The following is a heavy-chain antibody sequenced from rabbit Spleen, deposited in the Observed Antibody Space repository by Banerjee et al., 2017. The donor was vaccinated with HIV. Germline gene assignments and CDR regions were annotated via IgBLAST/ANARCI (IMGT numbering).Heavy chain of an antibody. CDR2: IDSGSSGFT. Sequence: QSLEESGGDLVKPGGTLTLTCTASGVSFSFSSYMCWVRQAPGKGLEWIACIDSGSSGFTYFASWAKGRFTISKTSSTTVTLQMTSLTAADTTTYFCARDSGSSFSSYGMDLWGPGTLVTVS. D-gene: IGHD8-1*01. V-gene: IGHV1S40*01. J-gene: IGHJ6*01. CDR1: GVSFSFSSY. CDR3: ARDSGSSFSSYGMDL.